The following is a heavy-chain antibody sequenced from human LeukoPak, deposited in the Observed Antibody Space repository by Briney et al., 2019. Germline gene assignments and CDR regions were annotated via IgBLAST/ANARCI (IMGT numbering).Heavy chain of an antibody. D-gene: IGHD4-23*01. CDR1: GFTFSSYE. V-gene: IGHV3-48*03. J-gene: IGHJ2*01. Sequence: GGSLRLSCAASGFTFSSYEMNWVRQAPGKGLEWVSYISSSGSPIYYADSVKGRFTISRDNAKNSLYLQMNSLRAEDTAVYYCARDSVLVVTKNYWYFDLWGRGTLVTVSS. CDR2: ISSSGSPI. CDR3: ARDSVLVVTKNYWYFDL.